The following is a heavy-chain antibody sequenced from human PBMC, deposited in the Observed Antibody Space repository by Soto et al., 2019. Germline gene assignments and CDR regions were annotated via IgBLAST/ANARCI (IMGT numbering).Heavy chain of an antibody. CDR3: ARRPKEVITGTRFRWFDP. D-gene: IGHD1-7*01. V-gene: IGHV4-34*01. Sequence: QVQLQQWGAGLLKPSETLSLTCAVYGGSFSGYYWSWIRQPPGKGLEWIGEINHSGSTNYNPSLKSRVTISVATSKNQFSLKLSSVTATDTAVYYCARRPKEVITGTRFRWFDPWGQGTLVTVSS. CDR2: INHSGST. J-gene: IGHJ5*02. CDR1: GGSFSGYY.